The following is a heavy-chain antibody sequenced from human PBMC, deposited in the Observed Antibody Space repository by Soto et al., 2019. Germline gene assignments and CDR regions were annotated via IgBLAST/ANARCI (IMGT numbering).Heavy chain of an antibody. CDR3: ARELTSPFDY. J-gene: IGHJ4*02. V-gene: IGHV3-21*06. CDR2: ISSSSTYI. CDR1: GFTFSSYT. D-gene: IGHD2-21*02. Sequence: EVQLVESGGGLVKPGGSLRLSGAASGFTFSSYTMNWVRQSTGKGLEWVSSISSSSTYIYYADSVKGRFTISRDNSKNSLYLQMNSMRAEDTAVYYCARELTSPFDYWGQGTLVTVSS.